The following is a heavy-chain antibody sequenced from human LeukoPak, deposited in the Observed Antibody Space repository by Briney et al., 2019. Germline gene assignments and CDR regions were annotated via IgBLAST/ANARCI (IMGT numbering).Heavy chain of an antibody. V-gene: IGHV3-23*01. D-gene: IGHD5-12*01. CDR1: GFIFSNHG. CDR3: AKDDAWIRFAS. CDR2: ISPRGDIT. J-gene: IGHJ5*01. Sequence: GGSLRLSCAASGFIFSNHGMNWVRQAPGKGLEWVSRISPRGDITYYTDSVKGRFTVSRDNFKNTVHLQVNSLRPEDTAVYFCAKDDAWIRFASWGQGILVTVSS.